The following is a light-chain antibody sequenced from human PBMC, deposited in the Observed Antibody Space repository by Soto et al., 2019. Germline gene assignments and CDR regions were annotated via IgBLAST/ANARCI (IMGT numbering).Light chain of an antibody. V-gene: IGKV1-5*03. J-gene: IGKJ1*01. CDR3: QQYNSYSA. Sequence: DMKMTQSPSTLSGSVGDRVTIPCRASQTISSWLAWYQQKPGKAPKLLIYKASTLKSGVPSRFSGSGSGTEFTLTISSLQPDDFATYYCQQYNSYSAFGQGTKVDI. CDR2: KAS. CDR1: QTISSW.